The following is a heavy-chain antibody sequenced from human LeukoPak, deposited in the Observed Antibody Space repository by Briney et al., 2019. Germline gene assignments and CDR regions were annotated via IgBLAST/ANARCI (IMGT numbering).Heavy chain of an antibody. CDR2: IYYSGST. J-gene: IGHJ4*02. Sequence: SQTLSLTCTVSGGSISSSSYYWGWIRQPPGKGLEWIGSIYYSGSTYYNPSLKSRVTISVDTSKNQFSLKLSSVTAADTAVYYCARRHTGRLAGSWFDYWGQGTLVTVSS. D-gene: IGHD3-10*01. CDR1: GGSISSSSYY. V-gene: IGHV4-39*01. CDR3: ARRHTGRLAGSWFDY.